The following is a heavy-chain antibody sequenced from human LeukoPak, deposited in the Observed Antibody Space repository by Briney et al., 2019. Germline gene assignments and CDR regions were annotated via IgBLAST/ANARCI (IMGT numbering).Heavy chain of an antibody. V-gene: IGHV3-7*01. D-gene: IGHD6-19*01. CDR1: GFTFSSYW. CDR2: IKQDGSEK. CDR3: ARGWLVDY. Sequence: XGSLXXXXAASGFTFSSYWMSWVRQAPGKGLEWVANIKQDGSEKYYVDSVKGRFTISRDNAKNSLYLQMNSLRAEDTAVYYCARGWLVDYWGQGTLVTVSS. J-gene: IGHJ4*02.